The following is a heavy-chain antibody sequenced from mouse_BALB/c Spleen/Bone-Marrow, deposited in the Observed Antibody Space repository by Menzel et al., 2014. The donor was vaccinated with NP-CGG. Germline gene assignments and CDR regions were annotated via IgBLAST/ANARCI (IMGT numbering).Heavy chain of an antibody. Sequence: EVNVVESGGGLVKPGGPLKLSCAASGFAFSSYDMSWVRQTPEKRLEWVATISSGGSYTYYPDSVKGRFTISRDNARNTLYLQMSSLRSEDTALYYCARVLRVYAMDYWGQGTSVTVSS. CDR1: GFAFSSYD. J-gene: IGHJ4*01. D-gene: IGHD2-4*01. V-gene: IGHV5-9*02. CDR3: ARVLRVYAMDY. CDR2: ISSGGSYT.